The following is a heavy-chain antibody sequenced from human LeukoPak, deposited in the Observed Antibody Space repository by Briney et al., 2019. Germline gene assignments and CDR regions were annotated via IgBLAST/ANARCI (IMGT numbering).Heavy chain of an antibody. Sequence: SETLSLTCAVYGGSFSGYYWSWIRQPPGKGLEWIGYIYYSGSTYYNPSLKSRVTISVDTSKNQFSLKLSSVTAADTAVYYCARVNDCSSTSCYTGDYYYYMDVWGKGTTVTVSS. V-gene: IGHV4-30-4*08. CDR1: GGSFSGYY. D-gene: IGHD2-2*02. CDR2: IYYSGST. J-gene: IGHJ6*03. CDR3: ARVNDCSSTSCYTGDYYYYMDV.